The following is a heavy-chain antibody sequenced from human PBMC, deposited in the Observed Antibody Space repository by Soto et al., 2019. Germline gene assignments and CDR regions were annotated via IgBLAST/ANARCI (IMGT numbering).Heavy chain of an antibody. CDR3: VRVPSIAARYNWFDP. CDR1: GYSISSGYY. D-gene: IGHD6-6*01. J-gene: IGHJ5*02. V-gene: IGHV4-38-2*01. CDR2: IYHSGST. Sequence: SETLSLTCAVSGYSISSGYYWGWIRRPPGKGLEWIGSIYHSGSTYYNPSLKSRVTISVDTSKNQFSLKLSSVTAADTAVYYCVRVPSIAARYNWFDPWGQGTLVTSPQ.